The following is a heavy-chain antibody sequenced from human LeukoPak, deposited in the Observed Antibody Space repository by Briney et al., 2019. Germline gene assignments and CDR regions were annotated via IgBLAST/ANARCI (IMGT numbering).Heavy chain of an antibody. V-gene: IGHV4-4*09. D-gene: IGHD2-2*01. CDR3: ARSGYCSSTSCYRNAFDI. CDR1: GGSISSYY. Sequence: SETLSLTCTVSGGSISSYYWSWIRQPPGKGLEWIGYIYTSGSTNYNPSLKSRVTISVDTSKNQFSLKLSSVTAADTAVYYCARSGYCSSTSCYRNAFDIWGQGTMVTVSS. J-gene: IGHJ3*02. CDR2: IYTSGST.